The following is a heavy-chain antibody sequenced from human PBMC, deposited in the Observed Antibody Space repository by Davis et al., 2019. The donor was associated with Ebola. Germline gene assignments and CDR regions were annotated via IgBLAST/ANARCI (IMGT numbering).Heavy chain of an antibody. J-gene: IGHJ4*02. CDR1: GFTFSSYA. CDR2: ISYDGSNK. V-gene: IGHV3-30-3*01. Sequence: GESLKISCAASGFTFSSYAMHWVRQAPGKGLEWVAVISYDGSNKYYADSVKGRFTISRDNSKNTLYLQMNSLRAEDTAVYYCAREPYSGWGFDYWGQGTLVTVSS. D-gene: IGHD2-15*01. CDR3: AREPYSGWGFDY.